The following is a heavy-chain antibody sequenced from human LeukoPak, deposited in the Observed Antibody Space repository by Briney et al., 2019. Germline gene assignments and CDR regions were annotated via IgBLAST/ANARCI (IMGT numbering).Heavy chain of an antibody. CDR1: GGSISSSSYY. J-gene: IGHJ5*02. V-gene: IGHV4-39*07. Sequence: SETLSLTCTVSGGSISSSSYYWGWIRQPPGKGLEWIGSIYYSGSTYHNPSLKSRVTISVDTSKNQFSLKLSSVTAADTAVYYCARVIGRWFDPWGQGTLVTVSS. CDR3: ARVIGRWFDP. D-gene: IGHD2-15*01. CDR2: IYYSGST.